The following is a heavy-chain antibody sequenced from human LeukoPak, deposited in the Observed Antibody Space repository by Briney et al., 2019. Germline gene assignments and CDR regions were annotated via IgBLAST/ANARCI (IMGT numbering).Heavy chain of an antibody. CDR2: IKQDGSEK. CDR1: GFTFSSSW. CDR3: ARDWGLRLGLDY. Sequence: GGSLRLSCAASGFTFSSSWMSWVRQAPGKGLEWVANIKQDGSEKYYADSVKGRFTISRDNAKNSLYLQMNSLRAEDTAVYYCARDWGLRLGLDYWGQGTLVTVSS. V-gene: IGHV3-7*01. J-gene: IGHJ4*02. D-gene: IGHD3-16*01.